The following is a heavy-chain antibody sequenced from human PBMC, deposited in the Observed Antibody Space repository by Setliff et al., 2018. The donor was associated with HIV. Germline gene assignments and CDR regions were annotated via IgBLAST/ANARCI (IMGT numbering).Heavy chain of an antibody. V-gene: IGHV3-48*01. CDR2: IYPDSNNI. CDR3: AKDRLEWLAPDGFDI. Sequence: GGSLRLSCAASGFTFSDYPMNWARQAPGKGLEWVSHIYPDSNNIDYTDSVKGRFTISRDNSKNTLYLQMSSLRAEDTAVYYCAKDRLEWLAPDGFDIWGLGTMVTVSS. J-gene: IGHJ3*02. CDR1: GFTFSDYP. D-gene: IGHD3-3*01.